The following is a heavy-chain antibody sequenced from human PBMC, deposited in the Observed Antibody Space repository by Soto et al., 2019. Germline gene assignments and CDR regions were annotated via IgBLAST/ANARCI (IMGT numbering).Heavy chain of an antibody. V-gene: IGHV4-59*01. CDR3: AREVSSFGSNHFDS. CDR2: IYYTGTT. D-gene: IGHD3-10*01. CDR1: GTSIRGYY. Sequence: LSLTCSVSGTSIRGYYWTWIRQPPGKGLEWIGYIYYTGTTKYNPSLKSRVTISVDTSKNQFSLRLNSATAADTAVYYCAREVSSFGSNHFDSWGQGALVTVSS. J-gene: IGHJ4*02.